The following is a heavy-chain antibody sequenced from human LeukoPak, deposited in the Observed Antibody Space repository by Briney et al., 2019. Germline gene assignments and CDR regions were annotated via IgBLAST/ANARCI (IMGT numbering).Heavy chain of an antibody. V-gene: IGHV3-74*01. D-gene: IGHD6-19*01. CDR2: ITSDGSNI. Sequence: PGGSLRLSCAASGFTFSNFWLHWVRQAPGKGLEWVSRITSDGSNINYADSVQGRFTISRDNAKNTLYLQMNSLRAEDTAVYYCARGYSSGSRWGYWGQGTLVTVSS. J-gene: IGHJ4*02. CDR3: ARGYSSGSRWGY. CDR1: GFTFSNFW.